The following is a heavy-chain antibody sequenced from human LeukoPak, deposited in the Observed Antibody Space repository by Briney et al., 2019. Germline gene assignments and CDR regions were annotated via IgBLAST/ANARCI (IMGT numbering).Heavy chain of an antibody. J-gene: IGHJ5*02. Sequence: GGALEISWQGSGCGFTSYWIGWVRQVPGKGLEGMGIIYPGDSDTRYSPSFQGQVTISADKSISTAYLQWSSLKASDTAMYYCARQACSSTSCYISWFDLWGQGTLVTVSS. CDR3: ARQACSSTSCYISWFDL. D-gene: IGHD2-2*02. V-gene: IGHV5-51*01. CDR1: GCGFTSYW. CDR2: IYPGDSDT.